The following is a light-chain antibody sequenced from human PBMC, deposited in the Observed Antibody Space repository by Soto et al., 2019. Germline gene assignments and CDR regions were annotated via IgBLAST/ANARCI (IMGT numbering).Light chain of an antibody. Sequence: QSVLTHPASVSGSPGQSITISCTGTSSDVGSYNYVSCYQQHPGKAPKLIIYEVSDRPSGISSRFSGTKSGNTASLTISGLQTEDEADYYCSSYTSSSTLFGTGTKVTVL. CDR3: SSYTSSSTL. J-gene: IGLJ1*01. CDR2: EVS. V-gene: IGLV2-14*01. CDR1: SSDVGSYNY.